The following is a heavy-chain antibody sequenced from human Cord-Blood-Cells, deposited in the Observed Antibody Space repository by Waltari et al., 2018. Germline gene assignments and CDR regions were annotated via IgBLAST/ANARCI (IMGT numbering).Heavy chain of an antibody. V-gene: IGHV4-34*01. Sequence: QVQLQQWGAGLLKPSETLSLTCAVYGGSFSGSYWSWIRQPPGKGLEWIGEINQRGSTNYNPSLKSRITRAVDTSKNQFSLKRSSVTAADTAVYYCARGPFCGGGSCYSAIDYWGQGTLVTVSS. J-gene: IGHJ4*02. CDR1: GGSFSGSY. CDR3: ARGPFCGGGSCYSAIDY. D-gene: IGHD2-15*01. CDR2: INQRGST.